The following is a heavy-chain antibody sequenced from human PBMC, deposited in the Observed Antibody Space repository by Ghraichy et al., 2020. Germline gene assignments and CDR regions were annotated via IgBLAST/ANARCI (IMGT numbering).Heavy chain of an antibody. CDR1: GFTFNNYA. V-gene: IGHV3-23*01. CDR2: ISGSGGST. Sequence: GGSLRLSCAASGFTFNNYAMSWVRQAPGKGLEWVSVISGSGGSTYHADSVKGRFTISRDNSKNTLYLEMNSLRAEDTAVYYCAKYESSSYYSHPFDYWGQGILVTVSS. CDR3: AKYESSSYYSHPFDY. J-gene: IGHJ4*02. D-gene: IGHD3-22*01.